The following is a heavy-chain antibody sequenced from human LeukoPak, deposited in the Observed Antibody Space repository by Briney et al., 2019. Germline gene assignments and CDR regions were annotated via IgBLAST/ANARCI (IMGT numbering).Heavy chain of an antibody. D-gene: IGHD1-7*01. J-gene: IGHJ4*02. V-gene: IGHV1-69*13. CDR1: GGTFSSYD. Sequence: ASVKVSCKASGGTFSSYDINWVRQAPGQGLEWMGGIIPIFGTANYAQKFQGRVTITADESTSTAYMELSSLRSEDTAVYYCAGNLKANYDDFGYWGQGTLVTVSS. CDR2: IIPIFGTA. CDR3: AGNLKANYDDFGY.